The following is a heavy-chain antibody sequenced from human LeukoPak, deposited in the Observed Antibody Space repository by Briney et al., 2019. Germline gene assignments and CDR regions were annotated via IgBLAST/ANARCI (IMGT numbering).Heavy chain of an antibody. J-gene: IGHJ6*03. V-gene: IGHV1-2*02. CDR3: ARDHLFYYGSGRNRHYYYYMDV. D-gene: IGHD3-10*01. CDR1: GYTFTGYY. CDR2: INPNSGGT. Sequence: ASVKVSCKASGYTFTGYYMHWVRQAPGQGLEWMGWINPNSGGTNYAQKFQGRVTMTRDTSISTVYMELSRLRSDDTAVYYCARDHLFYYGSGRNRHYYYYMDVWGKGTTVTVSS.